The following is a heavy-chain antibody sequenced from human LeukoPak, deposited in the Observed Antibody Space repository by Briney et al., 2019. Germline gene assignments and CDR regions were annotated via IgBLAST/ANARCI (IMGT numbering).Heavy chain of an antibody. CDR2: AYYRSKWYN. CDR3: ARGLGRRTGDFDY. V-gene: IGHV6-1*01. CDR1: GDSVSSNSVD. Sequence: SQTLSLTCAISGDSVSSNSVDWNWIRQSPSRGLEWLGRAYYRSKWYNDYALSVKSRITINPDTSKNQFSLQLNSVTPEDTAVYYCARGLGRRTGDFDYWGQGTLVTVSS. J-gene: IGHJ4*02. D-gene: IGHD7-27*01.